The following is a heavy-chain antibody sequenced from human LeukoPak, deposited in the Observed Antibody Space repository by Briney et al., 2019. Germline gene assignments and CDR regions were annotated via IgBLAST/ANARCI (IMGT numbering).Heavy chain of an antibody. CDR2: MNPNSGNT. Sequence: ASVKVSCKASGYTFTSYDINWVRQATGQGLEWMGWMNPNSGNTGYAQKFQGRVTMTRNTSISTAYMELSSLRSEDTAVYYCARGYATGSLRFLEWLWGAFDYWGQGTLVTVSS. V-gene: IGHV1-8*01. CDR3: ARGYATGSLRFLEWLWGAFDY. CDR1: GYTFTSYD. D-gene: IGHD3-3*01. J-gene: IGHJ4*02.